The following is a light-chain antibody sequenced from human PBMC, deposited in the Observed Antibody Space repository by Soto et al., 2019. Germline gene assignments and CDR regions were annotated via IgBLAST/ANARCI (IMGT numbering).Light chain of an antibody. CDR3: QQYNDWPLT. J-gene: IGKJ4*01. CDR2: GAS. V-gene: IGKV3-15*01. Sequence: EIVMTQSPATLSVSPGEGATLSCRASQSISRNLAWYQQKPGQAPKLLIYGASTRTTGFPARFIGSGSGTEFTLTISSLQSENFAVYYCQQYNDWPLTFGGGTKVEIK. CDR1: QSISRN.